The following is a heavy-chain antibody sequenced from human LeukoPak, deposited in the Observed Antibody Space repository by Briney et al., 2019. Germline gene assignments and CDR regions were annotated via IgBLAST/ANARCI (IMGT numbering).Heavy chain of an antibody. D-gene: IGHD4-23*01. CDR1: GGTFSNYA. J-gene: IGHJ6*02. CDR2: IIPVLGIT. V-gene: IGHV1-69*04. Sequence: GASVKVSCKASGGTFSNYAINWVRQAPGQGLEWMGRIIPVLGITNYAQKFQGRVTITADKSTSTAYMELSSLRSEDTAVYYCARVYGGNSTPLRPYYYGMDVWGQGTTVTVSS. CDR3: ARVYGGNSTPLRPYYYGMDV.